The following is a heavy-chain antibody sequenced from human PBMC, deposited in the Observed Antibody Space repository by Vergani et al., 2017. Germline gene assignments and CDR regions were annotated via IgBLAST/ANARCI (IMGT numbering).Heavy chain of an antibody. D-gene: IGHD6-6*01. CDR2: IIPILGIA. J-gene: IGHJ4*02. CDR3: ASHPSSSSESGEYYFDY. CDR1: GGTFSSYT. V-gene: IGHV1-69*02. Sequence: QVQLVQSGAEVKKPGSSVKVSCKASGGTFSSYTISWVRQAPGQGLEWMGRIIPILGIANYAQKFQGRVTITADESTSTAYMELSSLRSEDTAVYYCASHPSSSSESGEYYFDYWGQGTLVTVSS.